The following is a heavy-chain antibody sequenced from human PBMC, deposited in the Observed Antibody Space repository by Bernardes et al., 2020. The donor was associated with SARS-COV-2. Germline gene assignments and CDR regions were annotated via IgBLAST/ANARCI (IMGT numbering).Heavy chain of an antibody. Sequence: GGSLRLSCAASGFTFSNYAMTWVRQAPGKGLEWVSVVSGSGGTTYYADSVKGRFTISRDNSKNTLYLQMNSLRAEDTAIYYCAKDRGQWGLYFDYWGQGTLVTVSS. J-gene: IGHJ4*02. V-gene: IGHV3-23*01. CDR3: AKDRGQWGLYFDY. CDR1: GFTFSNYA. CDR2: VSGSGGTT. D-gene: IGHD2-15*01.